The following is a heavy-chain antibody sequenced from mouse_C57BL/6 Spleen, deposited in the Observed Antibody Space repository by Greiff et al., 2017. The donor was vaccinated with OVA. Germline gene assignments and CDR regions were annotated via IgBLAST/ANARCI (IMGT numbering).Heavy chain of an antibody. D-gene: IGHD2-5*01. CDR2: IDPSDSYT. Sequence: QVQLQQPGAELVMPGASVKLSCKASGYTFTSYWMHWVTQRPGQGLEWIGEIDPSDSYTNYNQKFKGKSTLTVDKSSSTAYMQLSSLTSEDSAVYYCALYYSNRGWDYWGQGTTLTVSS. CDR1: GYTFTSYW. J-gene: IGHJ2*01. V-gene: IGHV1-69*01. CDR3: ALYYSNRGWDY.